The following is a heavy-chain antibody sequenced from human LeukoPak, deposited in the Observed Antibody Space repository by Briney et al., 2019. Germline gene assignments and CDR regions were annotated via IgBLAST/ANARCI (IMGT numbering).Heavy chain of an antibody. CDR2: INTDGSSI. Sequence: GGSLRLSCAASGFTFTSYWMHWVRQAPGKGLVWVSRINTDGSSINYADSVKGRFTISRDNSKNTLYLQMNSLRAEDAAIYYCAKDKLWGEDYFDYWGQGTLVTVSS. J-gene: IGHJ4*02. V-gene: IGHV3-74*01. CDR1: GFTFTSYW. D-gene: IGHD3-16*01. CDR3: AKDKLWGEDYFDY.